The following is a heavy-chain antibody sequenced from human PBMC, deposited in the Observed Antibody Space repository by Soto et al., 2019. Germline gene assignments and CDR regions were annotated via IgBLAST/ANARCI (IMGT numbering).Heavy chain of an antibody. Sequence: PGGSLRLSCAASGFTFSSYAMHWVRQAPGKGLEWVAVISYDGSNKYYADSVKGRFTISRDNSKNTLYLQMNSLRAGDTAVYYCARTGKIRYSGYDLDYYGMDVWGQGTTVTVSS. CDR2: ISYDGSNK. D-gene: IGHD5-12*01. V-gene: IGHV3-30-3*01. J-gene: IGHJ6*02. CDR1: GFTFSSYA. CDR3: ARTGKIRYSGYDLDYYGMDV.